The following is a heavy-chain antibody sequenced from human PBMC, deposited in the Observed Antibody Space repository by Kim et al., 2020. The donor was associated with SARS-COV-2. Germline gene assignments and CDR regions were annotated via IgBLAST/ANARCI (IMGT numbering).Heavy chain of an antibody. CDR2: ISYSRNP. CDR1: GGSFSSSSYY. Sequence: SETLSLTCTVSGGSFSSSSYYWGWIRQPPGKGLDWTMSISYSRNPYYSPSLRGPITISISPSKNQFSLRLSSVTAADTAVYYCAAAGERVLQFWSVTGYNYCDYWGRGTLVTVSS. J-gene: IGHJ4*02. CDR3: AAAGERVLQFWSVTGYNYCDY. D-gene: IGHD3-3*02. V-gene: IGHV4-39*01.